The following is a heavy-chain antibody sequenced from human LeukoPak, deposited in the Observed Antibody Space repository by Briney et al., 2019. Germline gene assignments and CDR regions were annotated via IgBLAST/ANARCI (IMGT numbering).Heavy chain of an antibody. CDR1: GFTFSSCA. Sequence: GGSLRLSCAASGFTFSSCAMHWVRQAPGKGLEWVAVISYDGSNKYYADSVKGRFTISRDNSKNTLYLQMNSLRAEDTAVYYCARGYYDFWSGYRYYFDYWGQGTLVTVSS. D-gene: IGHD3-3*01. CDR2: ISYDGSNK. CDR3: ARGYYDFWSGYRYYFDY. V-gene: IGHV3-30-3*01. J-gene: IGHJ4*02.